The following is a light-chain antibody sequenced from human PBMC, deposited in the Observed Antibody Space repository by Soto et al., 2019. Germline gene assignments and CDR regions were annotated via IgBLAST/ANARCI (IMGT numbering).Light chain of an antibody. CDR1: QSLLSGDGRTY. V-gene: IGKV2D-29*01. CDR2: EVS. Sequence: VVTQTPLSLSVTPGQPASISCKSSQSLLSGDGRTYLYWYLQKAGQPPHLVMAEVSKRLSGVSDMFSGSVSGKDFTLKISRVEAEDTGVYWCMQAAHLPLTFGGGTRVEI. CDR3: MQAAHLPLT. J-gene: IGKJ4*01.